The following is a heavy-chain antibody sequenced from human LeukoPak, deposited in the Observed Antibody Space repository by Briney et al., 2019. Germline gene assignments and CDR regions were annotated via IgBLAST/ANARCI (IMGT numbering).Heavy chain of an antibody. Sequence: PSETLSLTCTASGGSISSYYWSWIRQPPGKGLEWIGYIYYSGSTNYNPSLKSRVTISVDTSKNQFSRKLSSVTAADTAVYYCASDSRGGYGEFYVDYWGQGTLVTVSS. V-gene: IGHV4-59*01. D-gene: IGHD3-10*01. CDR2: IYYSGST. J-gene: IGHJ4*02. CDR3: ASDSRGGYGEFYVDY. CDR1: GGSISSYY.